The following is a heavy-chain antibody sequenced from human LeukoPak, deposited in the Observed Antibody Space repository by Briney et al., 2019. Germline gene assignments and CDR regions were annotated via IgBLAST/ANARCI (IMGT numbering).Heavy chain of an antibody. CDR1: GYTFTSYG. V-gene: IGHV1-18*01. D-gene: IGHD3-3*01. CDR3: ARDKTRYYDFWSGYYTPNWFDP. CDR2: ISAYNGNT. Sequence: SVKVSCQACGYTFTSYGISWLRQPRCQEVEGMGWISAYNGNTNYAQKLQGRVTMTTDTSTSTAYMELRSLRSDDTAVYYCARDKTRYYDFWSGYYTPNWFDPWGQGTLVTVSS. J-gene: IGHJ5*02.